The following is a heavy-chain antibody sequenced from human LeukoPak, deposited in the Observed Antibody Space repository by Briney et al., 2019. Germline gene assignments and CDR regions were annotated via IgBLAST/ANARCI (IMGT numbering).Heavy chain of an antibody. J-gene: IGHJ4*02. V-gene: IGHV4-38-2*02. Sequence: SETLSLTCSVSGYSVSSGYYWGWIRQPPGKGLEWIGSSHHSGSTYYNPSLKSRVTISVNTSKNRFSLKLSSVTAADTAVYYCARGYNYWGQGTLVTVSS. D-gene: IGHD2-2*02. CDR1: GYSVSSGYY. CDR3: ARGYNY. CDR2: SHHSGST.